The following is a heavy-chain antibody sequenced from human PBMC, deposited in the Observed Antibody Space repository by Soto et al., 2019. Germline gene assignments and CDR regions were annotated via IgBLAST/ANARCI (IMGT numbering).Heavy chain of an antibody. J-gene: IGHJ6*03. V-gene: IGHV3-23*01. D-gene: IGHD2-2*01. CDR2: ISGSGGTT. CDR3: ALRYCSRTACPPLNSYFYMDV. CDR1: GFTFSYYA. Sequence: QPGGSLRLSCAASGFTFSYYAMTWVRQAPGKGLEWVSGISGSGGTTFYAGSVKGRFAISRDNSKNTLYLQVNSLRAEDTAVYYCALRYCSRTACPPLNSYFYMDVWGKGTTVTVSS.